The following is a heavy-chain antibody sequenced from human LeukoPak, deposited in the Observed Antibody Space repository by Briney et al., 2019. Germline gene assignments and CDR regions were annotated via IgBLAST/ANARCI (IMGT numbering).Heavy chain of an antibody. CDR3: VRAHIAVTPYNFDY. D-gene: IGHD4-17*01. CDR1: GFTFSDHY. J-gene: IGHJ4*02. CDR2: IRNKAHSYAT. Sequence: GGSLRLSCAASGFTFSDHYMDWVRQAPGKGLEWVGRIRNKAHSYATDYAASGKGRFTVSRDDSKNSLYLQMNSLKTEDTAVYYCVRAHIAVTPYNFDYWGQGTLVTVSS. V-gene: IGHV3-72*01.